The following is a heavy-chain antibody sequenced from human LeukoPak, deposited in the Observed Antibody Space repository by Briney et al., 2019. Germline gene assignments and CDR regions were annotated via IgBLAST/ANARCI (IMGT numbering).Heavy chain of an antibody. CDR3: ARVTYSSSWYYFDY. J-gene: IGHJ4*02. Sequence: SETLSLTCTVSGGSISSYYWSWIRQPPGKGLEWIGYIYYSGSTNYNPSLKSRVTISVDTSKNQFSLKLSSVTAADTAVYYCARVTYSSSWYYFDYWGQGTLVTVSS. CDR2: IYYSGST. D-gene: IGHD6-13*01. V-gene: IGHV4-59*12. CDR1: GGSISSYY.